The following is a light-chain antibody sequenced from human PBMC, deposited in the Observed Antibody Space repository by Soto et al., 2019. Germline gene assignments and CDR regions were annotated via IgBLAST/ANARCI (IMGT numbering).Light chain of an antibody. CDR1: QSISSW. V-gene: IGKV1-5*01. CDR3: QQYGSSPEWT. Sequence: EIQMTQSPSTLSASVGERATITCRASQSISSWLAWYQQKPGKAPTLLIFDAFNLESGVPSRFSGSGSGTDFTLTISSLEPEDLVVYYCQQYGSSPEWTVGQGTKVDI. CDR2: DAF. J-gene: IGKJ1*01.